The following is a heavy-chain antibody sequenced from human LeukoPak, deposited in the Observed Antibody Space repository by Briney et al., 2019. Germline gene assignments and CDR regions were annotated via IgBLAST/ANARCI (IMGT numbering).Heavy chain of an antibody. D-gene: IGHD4-17*01. Sequence: PGGSLRLSCAASGFTFTTYWMGWVRQAPGKGLEWVANINQDGSEKYYVDSVKGRFTISRDNAKNSLYLQMNSLRAEDAAVYYCARHWNYGDYDDAFDIWGQGTMVTVSS. J-gene: IGHJ3*02. CDR1: GFTFTTYW. CDR2: INQDGSEK. V-gene: IGHV3-7*01. CDR3: ARHWNYGDYDDAFDI.